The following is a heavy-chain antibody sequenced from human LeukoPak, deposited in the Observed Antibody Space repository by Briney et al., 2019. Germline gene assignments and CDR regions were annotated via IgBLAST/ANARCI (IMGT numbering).Heavy chain of an antibody. Sequence: GGSLRLSCAASGFTFSIYNMNWVRQAPGKGLEWVSYISSSNYIYYADSVKGRFTISRDNSKNTLYLQMNSLRAEDTAVYYCAKDQICIAARSAFDIWGQGTMVTVSS. CDR2: ISSSNYI. CDR1: GFTFSIYN. J-gene: IGHJ3*02. V-gene: IGHV3-21*04. D-gene: IGHD6-6*01. CDR3: AKDQICIAARSAFDI.